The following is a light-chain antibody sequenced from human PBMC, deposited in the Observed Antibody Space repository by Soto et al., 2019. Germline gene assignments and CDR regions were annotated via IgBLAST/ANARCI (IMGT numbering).Light chain of an antibody. J-gene: IGKJ5*01. Sequence: EIVLTQSPVTLSVSTGERAILSCRASRNIRSNLAWYQQRPGQAPRLLLYGASDRATGVPARVSGSGSGTEFTLTISSLQSEDFAVYYCQHYHDWPLTFGQGTRLEIK. CDR1: RNIRSN. CDR2: GAS. CDR3: QHYHDWPLT. V-gene: IGKV3-15*01.